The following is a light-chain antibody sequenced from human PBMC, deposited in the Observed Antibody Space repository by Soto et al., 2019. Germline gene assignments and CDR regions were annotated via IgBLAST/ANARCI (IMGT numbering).Light chain of an antibody. Sequence: DIQMTQSPSTLSASVGDRVAITCRASQSISRSLAWYQQKPGKAPNLLIYEASSLESGVPSRFSGSGFGTEFTLTISGLQPDDFATYYCQQYQSYFLTFGPGTKVDIK. CDR1: QSISRS. V-gene: IGKV1-5*01. CDR3: QQYQSYFLT. J-gene: IGKJ3*01. CDR2: EAS.